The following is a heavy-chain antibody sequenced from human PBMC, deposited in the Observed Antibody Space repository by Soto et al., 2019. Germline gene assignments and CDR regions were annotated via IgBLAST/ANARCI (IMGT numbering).Heavy chain of an antibody. D-gene: IGHD5-12*01. Sequence: NPSETLSLTCTVSGGSISSSSYYWGWIRQPPGKGLEWIGSIYYSGSTYYNPSLKSRVTISVDTSKNQFSLKLSSVTAADTAVYYCAEEYSGYDSSNYYYYYMDVWGKGTTVTVSS. CDR3: AEEYSGYDSSNYYYYYMDV. CDR1: GGSISSSSYY. CDR2: IYYSGST. V-gene: IGHV4-39*01. J-gene: IGHJ6*03.